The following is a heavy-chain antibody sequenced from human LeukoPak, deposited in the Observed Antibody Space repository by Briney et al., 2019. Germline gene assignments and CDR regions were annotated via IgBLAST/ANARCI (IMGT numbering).Heavy chain of an antibody. CDR2: INSNSGGT. V-gene: IGHV1-2*02. J-gene: IGHJ5*02. D-gene: IGHD6-13*01. Sequence: ASVKVSCKASGYTFTDYYMHWVRQAPGQGLEWMGWINSNSGGTKYAQKFQGRVTMTRDTSISTAYMELSGLRSDDTAVYFCARVETVAAGGVGRFDPWGQGSLVTVSS. CDR1: GYTFTDYY. CDR3: ARVETVAAGGVGRFDP.